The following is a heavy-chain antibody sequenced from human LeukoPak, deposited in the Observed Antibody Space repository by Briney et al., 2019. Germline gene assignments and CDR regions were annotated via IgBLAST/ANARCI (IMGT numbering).Heavy chain of an antibody. V-gene: IGHV1-2*02. CDR1: GYTFTGYY. J-gene: IGHJ5*02. D-gene: IGHD3-3*01. CDR2: INPNSGGT. Sequence: GASVKVSCKASGYTFTGYYMHWVRQAPGQGLEWMGWINPNSGGTSYAQKFQGRVTMTRDTSISTAYMELSRLRSDDTAVYYCARDSAAYYDFWSGSHGNNWFDPWGQGTLVTVSS. CDR3: ARDSAAYYDFWSGSHGNNWFDP.